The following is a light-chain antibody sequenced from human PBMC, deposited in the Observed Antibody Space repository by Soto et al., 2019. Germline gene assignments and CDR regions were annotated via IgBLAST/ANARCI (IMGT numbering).Light chain of an antibody. CDR1: QSISVN. J-gene: IGKJ5*01. CDR2: GAS. V-gene: IGKV3-15*01. CDR3: QQFNNCPPVIT. Sequence: EIVITQSPATLHVYTGERVTLSSSASQSISVNLAWYQQKPGQAPWLLIYGASTRATGVPARFSGGGSGTEFSLIISSLQADEFAVYHCQQFNNCPPVITFGEGTRLETK.